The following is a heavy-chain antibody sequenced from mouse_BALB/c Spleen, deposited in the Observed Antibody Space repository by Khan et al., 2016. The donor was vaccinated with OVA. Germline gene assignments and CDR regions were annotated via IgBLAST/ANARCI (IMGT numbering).Heavy chain of an antibody. CDR2: IWGGGGT. CDR3: ARAYYRYDGYYAMDY. D-gene: IGHD2-14*01. Sequence: QVQLKESGPGLVAPSQSLSITCTVSGFSLSRYNIHWVRQPPGKGLEWLGMIWGGGGTDYNSTLKSRLSISKDNSKSQVFLKMNSLQTYDTAMYYGARAYYRYDGYYAMDYWGQGTSVTVSP. CDR1: GFSLSRYN. J-gene: IGHJ4*01. V-gene: IGHV2-6-4*01.